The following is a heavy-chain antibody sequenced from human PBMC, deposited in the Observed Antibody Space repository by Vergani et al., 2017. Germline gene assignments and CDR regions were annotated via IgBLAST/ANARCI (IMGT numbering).Heavy chain of an antibody. Sequence: VQLLESGGGLVQPGGSLRLSCAASGFTFSSYAMSWVRQAPGKGLEWVAVISYDGSNKYYADSVKGRFTISRDNSKNTLYLQMNSLRAEDTAVYYCAKAPVYSSSWYAGGQGTLVTVSS. D-gene: IGHD6-13*01. CDR3: AKAPVYSSSWYA. CDR1: GFTFSSYA. J-gene: IGHJ4*02. V-gene: IGHV3-30*18. CDR2: ISYDGSNK.